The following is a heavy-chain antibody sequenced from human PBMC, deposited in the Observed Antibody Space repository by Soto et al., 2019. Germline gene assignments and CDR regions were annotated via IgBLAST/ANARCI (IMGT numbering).Heavy chain of an antibody. D-gene: IGHD1-1*01. J-gene: IGHJ4*02. Sequence: SETLSLTCTVSGGSISTYYWSWIRQPPGKGLEWIGFIYYTGSTNYNPSLKSRVTLSLDTSKNQFSLKLSSVTAADTAVYYCARRYGTTFDYWGQGTLVTVS. CDR2: IYYTGST. V-gene: IGHV4-59*01. CDR3: ARRYGTTFDY. CDR1: GGSISTYY.